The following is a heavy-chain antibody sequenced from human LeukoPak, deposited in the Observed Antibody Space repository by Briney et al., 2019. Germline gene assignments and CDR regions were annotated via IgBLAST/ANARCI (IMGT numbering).Heavy chain of an antibody. D-gene: IGHD3-10*01. Sequence: TPSETLSLTCTVSGGSISSYYWSWIRQPPGKGLEWIGYIYYSGSTNYNPSLKSRVTISVDTSKNQFSLKLSSVTAADTAVYYCASTMVRGVIINCYYYGMDVWGQGTTVTVSS. V-gene: IGHV4-59*01. CDR1: GGSISSYY. CDR2: IYYSGST. J-gene: IGHJ6*02. CDR3: ASTMVRGVIINCYYYGMDV.